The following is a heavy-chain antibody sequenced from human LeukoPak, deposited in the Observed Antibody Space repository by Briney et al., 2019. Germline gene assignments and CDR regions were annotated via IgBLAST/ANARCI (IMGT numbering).Heavy chain of an antibody. Sequence: GGSLRLSCAASGFTFRSYAMHWVRQAPGKGLEWVAVISYDGSNKYYADSVKGRFTISRDNSKNTLYLQMNSLRAEDTAVYYCARDRTNMRYCSSTSCYGYYYYGMDVWGQGTTVTVSS. CDR2: ISYDGSNK. CDR1: GFTFRSYA. D-gene: IGHD2-2*01. J-gene: IGHJ6*02. CDR3: ARDRTNMRYCSSTSCYGYYYYGMDV. V-gene: IGHV3-30-3*01.